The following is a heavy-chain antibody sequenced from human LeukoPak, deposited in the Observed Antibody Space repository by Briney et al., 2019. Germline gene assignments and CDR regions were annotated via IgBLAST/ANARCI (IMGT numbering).Heavy chain of an antibody. Sequence: SETLSLTCTVYGGSFSDYYWTWIRQPPGEWLEWIGEINHSGRTNYNASLRSRVTISIDTSMKQFSLKLSSVTAADSAVYYCARLSSGLDAWGQGTLVTVSS. CDR2: INHSGRT. CDR1: GGSFSDYY. D-gene: IGHD3-22*01. V-gene: IGHV4-34*01. CDR3: ARLSSGLDA. J-gene: IGHJ5*02.